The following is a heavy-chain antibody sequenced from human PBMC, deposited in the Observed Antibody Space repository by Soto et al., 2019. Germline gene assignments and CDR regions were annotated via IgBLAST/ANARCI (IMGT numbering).Heavy chain of an antibody. V-gene: IGHV1-2*02. J-gene: IGHJ4*02. D-gene: IGHD5-18*01. CDR2: INPNSGGT. Sequence: ASVKVSCKASGYTFTTYAMHWVRQAPGQRLEWMGWINPNSGGTNYAQKFQGRVTMTRDTSISTAYMELSRLRSDDTAVYYCARALSGYSYGEFDYWGQGTLVTVSS. CDR1: GYTFTTYA. CDR3: ARALSGYSYGEFDY.